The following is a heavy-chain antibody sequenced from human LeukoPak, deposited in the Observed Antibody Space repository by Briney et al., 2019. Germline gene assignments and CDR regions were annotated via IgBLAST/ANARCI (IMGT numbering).Heavy chain of an antibody. CDR1: GYTFTGQY. CDR3: ASGSGTYSPDY. D-gene: IGHD3-10*01. Sequence: GASVKVSCKASGYTFTGQYLHWVRQAPGQGLEWMGWINPNSGGTNYAQKFQGSVTMTRDTSISTAYMELGGLRSDDTAVYYCASGSGTYSPDYWGQGTLVTVSS. V-gene: IGHV1-2*02. J-gene: IGHJ4*02. CDR2: INPNSGGT.